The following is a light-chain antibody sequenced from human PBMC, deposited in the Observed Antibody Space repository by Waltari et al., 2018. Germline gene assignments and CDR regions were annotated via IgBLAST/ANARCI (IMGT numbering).Light chain of an antibody. J-gene: IGLJ2*01. V-gene: IGLV3-19*01. CDR3: NSRDSSGNHLRV. Sequence: SSELTQDPAVSVALGQTVRITCQGDSLRSYHASWYQQKPGQAPVLVIYGKNNRPSGIPDRISGSSSGNTASLTITGAQAEDEADYYCNSRDSSGNHLRVFGGGTKLTVL. CDR1: SLRSYH. CDR2: GKN.